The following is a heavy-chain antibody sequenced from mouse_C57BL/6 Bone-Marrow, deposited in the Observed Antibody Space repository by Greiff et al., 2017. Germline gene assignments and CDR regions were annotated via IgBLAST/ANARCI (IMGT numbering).Heavy chain of an antibody. J-gene: IGHJ3*01. D-gene: IGHD1-1*01. V-gene: IGHV1-81*01. CDR1: GYTFTSYG. CDR2: IYPRSGNT. Sequence: VMLVESGAELARPGASVKLSCKASGYTFTSYGISWVKQRTGQGLEWIGEIYPRSGNTYYNEKFKGKATLTADKSSSTAYMELRSLTSEDSAVYFCARCDYGSSSAWFAYWGQGTLVTVSA. CDR3: ARCDYGSSSAWFAY.